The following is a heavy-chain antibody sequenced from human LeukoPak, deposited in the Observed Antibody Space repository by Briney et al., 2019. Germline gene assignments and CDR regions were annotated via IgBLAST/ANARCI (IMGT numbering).Heavy chain of an antibody. CDR1: GFSFAISA. J-gene: IGHJ5*02. CDR3: AKDPTRHYYDSSAHL. V-gene: IGHV3-30*04. Sequence: PGGSLRLSCAASGFSFAISAMHWVRQAPGKGLEWVAVTSPIGSDQYYADSVRGRFIISRDNSNRILYLQMNSLTVEDTAVYYCAKDPTRHYYDSSAHLWGQGTLVTVSS. D-gene: IGHD3-22*01. CDR2: TSPIGSDQ.